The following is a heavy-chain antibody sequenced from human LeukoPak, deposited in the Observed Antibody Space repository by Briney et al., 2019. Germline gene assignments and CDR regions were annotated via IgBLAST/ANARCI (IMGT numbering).Heavy chain of an antibody. CDR3: ARYNTVGAALEY. J-gene: IGHJ4*02. Sequence: GGSPRLSCAASGFTFSSYGMHWVRQAPGKGLEWVAVISYDRTHIYYADSMKGRFTISRDNSKNTLYLQMNSLRAEDTAVYYCARYNTVGAALEYWGQGTLVTVSS. CDR2: ISYDRTHI. CDR1: GFTFSSYG. D-gene: IGHD1-14*01. V-gene: IGHV3-30*19.